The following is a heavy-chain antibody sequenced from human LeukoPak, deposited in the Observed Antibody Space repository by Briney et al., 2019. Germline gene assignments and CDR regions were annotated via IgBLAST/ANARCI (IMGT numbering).Heavy chain of an antibody. J-gene: IGHJ4*02. CDR3: ARSNGGYSYGLFPYYFDY. CDR2: IYYSGST. Sequence: PSGTLSLTCTVSGGSISSGGYYWSWIRQHPGKGLEWIGYIYYSGSTYYNPSLKSRVTISVDTSKNQFSLKLSSVTAADTAVYYCARSNGGYSYGLFPYYFDYWGQGTLVTVSS. D-gene: IGHD5-18*01. V-gene: IGHV4-31*03. CDR1: GGSISSGGYY.